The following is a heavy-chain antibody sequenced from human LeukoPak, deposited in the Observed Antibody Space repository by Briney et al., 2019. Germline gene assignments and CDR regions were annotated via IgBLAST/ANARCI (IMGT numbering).Heavy chain of an antibody. V-gene: IGHV1-2*02. CDR2: INPNSGGT. Sequence: ASVKVSCKASGYTFTGYYMHWVRQAPGQGLEWMGWINPNSGGTNYAQKFQGRVTMTRDTSISTAYMELSRLRSDDTAVYYCARWWGLYCSSNSCSGRAFDIWGQGTMVTVSS. D-gene: IGHD2-2*01. CDR3: ARWWGLYCSSNSCSGRAFDI. CDR1: GYTFTGYY. J-gene: IGHJ3*02.